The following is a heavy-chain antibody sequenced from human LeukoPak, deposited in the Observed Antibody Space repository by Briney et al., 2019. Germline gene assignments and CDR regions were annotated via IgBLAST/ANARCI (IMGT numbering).Heavy chain of an antibody. D-gene: IGHD5-12*01. J-gene: IGHJ6*02. CDR1: GFTFSSYW. Sequence: PGGSLRLSCAASGFTFSSYWMHWVRQAPGKGLVWVSRINSDGSSTSYADSVKGRFTISRDNAKNTLYLQMNSLRAEDTAVYYCAKLGVAMDYYYYGMDVWGQGTTVTVSS. CDR2: INSDGSST. CDR3: AKLGVAMDYYYYGMDV. V-gene: IGHV3-74*01.